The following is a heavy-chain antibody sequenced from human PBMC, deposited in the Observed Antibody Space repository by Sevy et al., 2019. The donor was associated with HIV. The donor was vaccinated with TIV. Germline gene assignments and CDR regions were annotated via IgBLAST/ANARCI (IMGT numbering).Heavy chain of an antibody. Sequence: GESLKISCAASGFTFSSYGMHWVRQAPGKGLEWVAFIRYDGSNKYYADSVKGRFTISRDNSKNTLYLQMNSLRAEDTAVYYCAKEGPSTDYYYYYGMDVWGQGTTVTVSS. V-gene: IGHV3-30*02. CDR1: GFTFSSYG. CDR3: AKEGPSTDYYYYYGMDV. J-gene: IGHJ6*02. CDR2: IRYDGSNK.